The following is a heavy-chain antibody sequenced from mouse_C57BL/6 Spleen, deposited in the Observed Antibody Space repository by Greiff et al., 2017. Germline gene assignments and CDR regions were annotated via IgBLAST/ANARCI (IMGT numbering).Heavy chain of an antibody. CDR3: ARRGNDGYYGWFAY. CDR1: GYTFTSYW. V-gene: IGHV1-55*01. J-gene: IGHJ3*01. D-gene: IGHD2-3*01. CDR2: IYPGSGST. Sequence: QVQLQQPGAELVKPGASVKMSCKASGYTFTSYWITWVKQRPGQGLEWIGDIYPGSGSTNYNEKFKSKATLTVDTASSTAYMQLSSLTSEDSAVYYCARRGNDGYYGWFAYWGQGTLVTVSA.